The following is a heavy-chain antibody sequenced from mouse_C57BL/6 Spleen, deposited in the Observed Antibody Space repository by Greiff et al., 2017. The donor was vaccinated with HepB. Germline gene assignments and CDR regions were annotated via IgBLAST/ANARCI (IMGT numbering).Heavy chain of an antibody. J-gene: IGHJ4*01. CDR3: ARSAPRYYAMDY. CDR1: GYAFSSYW. V-gene: IGHV1-80*01. CDR2: IYPGDGDT. Sequence: VKLQESGAELVKPGASVKISCKASGYAFSSYWMNWVKQWPGKGLEWIGQIYPGDGDTNYNGKFKGKSTLTADKSSSTAYMQLSSLTSEDSSFYFCARSAPRYYAMDYWGQGTSATVSS.